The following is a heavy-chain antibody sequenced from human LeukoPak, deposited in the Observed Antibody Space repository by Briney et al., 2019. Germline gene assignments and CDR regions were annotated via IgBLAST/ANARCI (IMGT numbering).Heavy chain of an antibody. CDR1: GFTLSSYA. V-gene: IGHV3-23*01. D-gene: IGHD1-14*01. CDR2: VDGGGGGT. CDR3: AKFSLPDPSGAFDI. J-gene: IGHJ3*02. Sequence: PGGALRLSCAASGFTLSSYAMTWVRQAPGRGLEWVSSVDGGGGGTYYADSVKGRFTISRDNSKNTLYLQMNSLRAEDTAVYYCAKFSLPDPSGAFDIWGQGTMVTVSS.